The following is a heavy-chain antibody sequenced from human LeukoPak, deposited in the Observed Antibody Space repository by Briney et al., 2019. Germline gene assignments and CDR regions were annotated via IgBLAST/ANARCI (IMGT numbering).Heavy chain of an antibody. J-gene: IGHJ1*01. CDR2: IGTAGDT. CDR1: GFTFSTYD. CDR3: ARGGYCSSTSCYKDVAYFQH. D-gene: IGHD2-2*02. Sequence: GGSLRLSCAASGFTFSTYDMHWVRHATGKGLEWVSAIGTAGDTYYPGSVEGRFTISRENAKNSLYLQMSSLRAGDTAVYYCARGGYCSSTSCYKDVAYFQHWGQGTLVTVSS. V-gene: IGHV3-13*01.